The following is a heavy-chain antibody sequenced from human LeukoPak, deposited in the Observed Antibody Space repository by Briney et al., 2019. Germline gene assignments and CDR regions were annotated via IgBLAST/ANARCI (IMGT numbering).Heavy chain of an antibody. J-gene: IGHJ4*02. CDR1: GYTFTSYY. CDR3: ARGTPDCSGFHFDY. V-gene: IGHV1-46*01. CDR2: INTSVGGP. Sequence: ASVKVSCKASGYTFTSYYMHWVRQAPGQGLEWMGIINTSVGGPTNAQKFQGRVTMTRDTSTSTVYMELSSRRSEDTAVYYCARGTPDCSGFHFDYWGQGTLVTVSS. D-gene: IGHD2-15*01.